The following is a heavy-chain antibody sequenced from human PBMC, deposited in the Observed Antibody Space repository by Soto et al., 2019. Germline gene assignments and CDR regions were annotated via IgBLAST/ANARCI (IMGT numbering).Heavy chain of an antibody. CDR1: GGTFSSYA. J-gene: IGHJ6*02. V-gene: IGHV1-69*13. CDR2: IIPIFGTA. D-gene: IGHD3-10*01. Sequence: SVKVCCKASGGTFSSYAISWVRQAPGQGLEWMGGIIPIFGTANYAQRFQGRVTITADESTSTAYMELSSLRSEDTAVYYCARQESYGFGNYYYGMDVWGQGTTVNVSS. CDR3: ARQESYGFGNYYYGMDV.